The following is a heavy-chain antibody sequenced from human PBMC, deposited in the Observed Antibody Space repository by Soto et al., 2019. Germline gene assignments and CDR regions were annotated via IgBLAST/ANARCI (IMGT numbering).Heavy chain of an antibody. D-gene: IGHD5-18*01. Sequence: WTWIRRHPEKGLEWIGCIYYSGRTYYNPSLRSRITISVDTSKNQFSLRLTSVTAADTAVYYCARDQRYSYGGGWFDPWGQGTLVTVSS. J-gene: IGHJ5*02. V-gene: IGHV4-31*02. CDR3: ARDQRYSYGGGWFDP. CDR2: IYYSGRT.